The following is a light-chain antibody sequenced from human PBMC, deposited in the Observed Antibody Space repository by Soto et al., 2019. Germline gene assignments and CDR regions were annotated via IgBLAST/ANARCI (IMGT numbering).Light chain of an antibody. V-gene: IGKV1-39*01. J-gene: IGKJ1*01. CDR2: AAS. CDR1: QSITNY. CDR3: QQTYITPRT. Sequence: DIQLTQSPSSLSASVGYRVTITCRARQSITNYLNWYQQKPGKAPELLIYAASTLQRGVPSRFSGSGSGTEFAFTISSLQPEDFATYYCQQTYITPRTFGQGTKVEVK.